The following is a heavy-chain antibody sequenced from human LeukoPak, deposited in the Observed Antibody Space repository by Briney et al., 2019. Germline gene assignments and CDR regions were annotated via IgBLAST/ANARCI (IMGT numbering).Heavy chain of an antibody. CDR3: ASGGVGPDV. J-gene: IGHJ6*02. V-gene: IGHV1-2*02. CDR2: INPNSGGT. D-gene: IGHD1-26*01. Sequence: ASVTVSCTASGYIFTGYYMHWVRQAPGQGLEWMGWINPNSGGTNYAQNFQGKVTMTRDTSISTAYMELSRLRSDDTAVYYCASGGVGPDVWGQGTTVTVSS. CDR1: GYIFTGYY.